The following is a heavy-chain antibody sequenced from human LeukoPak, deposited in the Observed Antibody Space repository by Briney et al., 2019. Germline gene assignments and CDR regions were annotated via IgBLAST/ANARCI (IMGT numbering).Heavy chain of an antibody. D-gene: IGHD3-22*01. CDR2: IYYSGST. Sequence: SETLSLTCTVSGGSISSSSYYWGWIRQPPGKGLEWIGSIYYSGSTYYNPSLKSRVTISVDTSKNQFSLNLSSLTAADTAVYYCARLYYDSSGYYQICYFDYWGQGTLVTVSS. V-gene: IGHV4-39*01. J-gene: IGHJ4*02. CDR1: GGSISSSSYY. CDR3: ARLYYDSSGYYQICYFDY.